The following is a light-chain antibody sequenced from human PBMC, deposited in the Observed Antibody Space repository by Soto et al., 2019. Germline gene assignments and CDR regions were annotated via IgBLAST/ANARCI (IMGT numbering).Light chain of an antibody. V-gene: IGKV3-11*01. CDR3: QHRSEWPLT. CDR1: QSVSSY. Sequence: VLTQPRSLSGSPGQSVTLSCRASQSVSSYLGWYQQKPGQAPRLLIYDASNRATGIPPRFSGSGFGTDFTLTISSLEPEDFAVYYCQHRSEWPLTFGGGTKV. J-gene: IGKJ4*01. CDR2: DAS.